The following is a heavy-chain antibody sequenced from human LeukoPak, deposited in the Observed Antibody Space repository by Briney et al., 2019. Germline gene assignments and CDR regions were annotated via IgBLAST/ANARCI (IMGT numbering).Heavy chain of an antibody. Sequence: ASVKVSCKASGYTFTSYGISWVRQATGQGLEWMGWMNPNSGNTGYAQKFQGRVTITRNTSISTAYMELSSLRAEDTAVYFCAKGGRDTSHYYFDYWGQGTQVTVSS. V-gene: IGHV1-8*03. CDR3: AKGGRDTSHYYFDY. CDR2: MNPNSGNT. J-gene: IGHJ4*02. CDR1: GYTFTSYG.